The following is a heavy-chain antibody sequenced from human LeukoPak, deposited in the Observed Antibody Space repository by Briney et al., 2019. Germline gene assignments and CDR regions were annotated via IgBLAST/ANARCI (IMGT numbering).Heavy chain of an antibody. CDR3: ARDRAIGYCSGGSCPYYFDY. D-gene: IGHD2-15*01. CDR1: GYTFTSYA. J-gene: IGHJ4*02. CDR2: INAGNGNT. V-gene: IGHV1-3*01. Sequence: ASVKVSCKASGYTFTSYAMHWVRQAPGQRREWMGWINAGNGNTKYSQKFQGRVTITRDTSASTAYMELSSLRSEDTAVYYCARDRAIGYCSGGSCPYYFDYWGQGTLVTVSS.